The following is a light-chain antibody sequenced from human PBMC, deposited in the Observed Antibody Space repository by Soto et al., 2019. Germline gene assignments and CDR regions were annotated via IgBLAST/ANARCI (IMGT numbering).Light chain of an antibody. CDR1: QSLPHSNGYNY. Sequence: DIVMTQSPLSLPVTPGEPASISCRSSQSLPHSNGYNYLERHLQKPGQSPQLLIYLGSNRASGVPDRFSGSESGTDFTLKISRVEAEDVAVYYCVQDVPPPPYTFGQGTKLEIK. V-gene: IGKV2-28*01. CDR3: VQDVPPPPYT. J-gene: IGKJ2*01. CDR2: LGS.